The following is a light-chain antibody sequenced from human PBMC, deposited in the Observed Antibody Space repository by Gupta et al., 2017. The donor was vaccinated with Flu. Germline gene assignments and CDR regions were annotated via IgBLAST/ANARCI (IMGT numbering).Light chain of an antibody. CDR2: AAS. J-gene: IGKJ4*01. Sequence: LSSLYASVGDRVTITCRASQEISSYLAWYQQKAGKGPKLLIYAASSLQSGVPSRFSGSGSGTDFTLTITSVQPEDVATYYCLKDNGSPLAFGGGTKVEIK. CDR3: LKDNGSPLA. CDR1: QEISSY. V-gene: IGKV1-27*01.